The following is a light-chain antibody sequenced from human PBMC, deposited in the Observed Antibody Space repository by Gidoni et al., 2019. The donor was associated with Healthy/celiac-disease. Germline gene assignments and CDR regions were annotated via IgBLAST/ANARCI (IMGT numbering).Light chain of an antibody. CDR1: QSVSSY. Sequence: EIVLTQSPATLSLSPGERATLSCRASQSVSSYLAWYQQKPGQSPRLLIYDASNRATGIPARFSGSGSGTDFTLTISSLEPEDVAVYYCQQRINWPGTFGQGTKVEIK. CDR3: QQRINWPGT. V-gene: IGKV3-11*01. CDR2: DAS. J-gene: IGKJ1*01.